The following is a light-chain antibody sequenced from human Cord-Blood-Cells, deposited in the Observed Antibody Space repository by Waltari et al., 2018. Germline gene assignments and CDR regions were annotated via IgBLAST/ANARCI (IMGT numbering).Light chain of an antibody. CDR2: DVS. J-gene: IGLJ3*02. V-gene: IGLV2-14*01. CDR1: SSDVGGYNY. Sequence: QSALTQPASVSGSPGQSITISCTGTSSDVGGYNYVSWYQQHPGKAPKLMIYDVSKRPSGVSNRFSDSKSDNTASLTISGLQAEDEADYYCSSYTSSSTWVFGGGTKLTVL. CDR3: SSYTSSSTWV.